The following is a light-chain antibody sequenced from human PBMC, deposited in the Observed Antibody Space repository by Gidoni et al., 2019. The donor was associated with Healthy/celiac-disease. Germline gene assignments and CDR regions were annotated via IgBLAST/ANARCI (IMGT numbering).Light chain of an antibody. CDR3: AAWDDSLSVVV. CDR1: SSNIGSNY. Sequence: QSVLTQPPSASGTPGQRVTISCSGSSSNIGSNYVYWYQQLPGTAPKLLIYRNNQRRSGVPDRFSGSKSGTSASLAISGLRPEDEADYYCAAWDDSLSVVVFGGGTKLTVL. V-gene: IGLV1-47*01. J-gene: IGLJ2*01. CDR2: RNN.